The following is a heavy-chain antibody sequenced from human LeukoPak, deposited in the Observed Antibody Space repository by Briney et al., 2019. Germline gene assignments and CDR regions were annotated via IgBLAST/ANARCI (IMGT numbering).Heavy chain of an antibody. V-gene: IGHV3-21*01. Sequence: GGSLRLSCAASGFTFSSYSMNWVRQAPGKGVEWVSSISSSSSYIYYADSVKGRFTISRDNAKNSLYLQMNSLRAEDTAVYYCAREVEGAFDIWGQGTMVTVSS. CDR2: ISSSSSYI. J-gene: IGHJ3*02. D-gene: IGHD2-2*01. CDR1: GFTFSSYS. CDR3: AREVEGAFDI.